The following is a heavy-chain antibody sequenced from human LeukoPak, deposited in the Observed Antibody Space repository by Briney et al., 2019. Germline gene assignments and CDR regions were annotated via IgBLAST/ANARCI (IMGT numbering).Heavy chain of an antibody. J-gene: IGHJ3*01. CDR2: IKDDGNEQ. CDR3: ARDPYFDAFDV. D-gene: IGHD3-3*01. CDR1: GFIFSSYW. V-gene: IGHV3-7*01. Sequence: TGGSLRLFCVASGFIFSSYWMSWVRQAPGKGLEWVANIKDDGNEQYYVDSVRGRFTIFRDNAKNSLYLQMNSLRVEDTAMYYCARDPYFDAFDVWGQGTMVTVSS.